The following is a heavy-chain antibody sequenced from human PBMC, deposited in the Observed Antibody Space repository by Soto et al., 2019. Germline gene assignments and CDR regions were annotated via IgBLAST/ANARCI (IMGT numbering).Heavy chain of an antibody. CDR2: ISSSGST. D-gene: IGHD4-4*01. Sequence: QVQLQESGPGLVKPSQTLSLTCPVSGGSISSGGYYWDWIRQHPGKGREWIGYISSSGSTYYNPSLRSRLTISGDTSKNQFSLRLNSVTAADTAVYYCATEDDYNSYCDNWGQAILLTVSS. J-gene: IGHJ4*02. CDR1: GGSISSGGYY. V-gene: IGHV4-31*03. CDR3: ATEDDYNSYCDN.